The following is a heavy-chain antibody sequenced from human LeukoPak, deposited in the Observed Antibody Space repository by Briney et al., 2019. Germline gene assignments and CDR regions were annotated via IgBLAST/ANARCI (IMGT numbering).Heavy chain of an antibody. CDR1: GFTFSSYA. D-gene: IGHD6-13*01. CDR2: ISYDGSNK. J-gene: IGHJ4*02. V-gene: IGHV3-30*04. CDR3: AKVFYPAAGTGRVDFPFDY. Sequence: GGSLRLSCAASGFTFSSYAMHWVRQAPGKGLEWVAVISYDGSNKYYADSVKGRFTISRDNSETTLYLQMNSLRAEDTAVYYCAKVFYPAAGTGRVDFPFDYWGQGTLVTVSS.